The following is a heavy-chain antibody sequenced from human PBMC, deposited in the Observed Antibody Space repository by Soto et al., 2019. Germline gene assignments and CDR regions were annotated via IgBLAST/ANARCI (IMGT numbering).Heavy chain of an antibody. V-gene: IGHV4-4*07. CDR2: IYTSGST. D-gene: IGHD6-13*01. CDR3: ARDQLYSSSWYASNWFDP. J-gene: IGHJ5*02. Sequence: SETLSLTCTVSGGSISSYYWSWIRQPAGKGLEWIGRIYTSGSTNYNPSLKSRVTMSVDTSKNQFSLKLSSVTAADTAVYYCARDQLYSSSWYASNWFDPWGQGTLVTVPQ. CDR1: GGSISSYY.